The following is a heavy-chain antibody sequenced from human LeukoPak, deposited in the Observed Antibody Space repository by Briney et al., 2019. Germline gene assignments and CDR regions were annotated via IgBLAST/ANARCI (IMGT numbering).Heavy chain of an antibody. Sequence: GGSLRLSCAASGFTFSSYAMHWVRQAPGKGLEWVAVISYDGSNKYYADSVKGRFTISRDNSKNTLYLQMSSLRVEDTAVYYCAKGSSGWYPGFDYWGQGILVTVSS. V-gene: IGHV3-30-3*01. CDR2: ISYDGSNK. D-gene: IGHD6-19*01. CDR3: AKGSSGWYPGFDY. J-gene: IGHJ4*02. CDR1: GFTFSSYA.